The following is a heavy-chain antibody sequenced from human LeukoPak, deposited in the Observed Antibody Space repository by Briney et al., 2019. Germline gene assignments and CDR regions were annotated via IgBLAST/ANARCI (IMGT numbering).Heavy chain of an antibody. CDR1: GYTLTESS. V-gene: IGHV1-46*01. D-gene: IGHD5-24*01. J-gene: IGHJ4*02. Sequence: ASVKVSCKVSGYTLTESSMHWVRQAPGQGLEWMGIINPSGGSTSYAQKFQGRVTMTRDMSTSTVYMELSSLRSEDTALYYCARERFGAAGYNSPVDYWGQGTLVTVSS. CDR2: INPSGGST. CDR3: ARERFGAAGYNSPVDY.